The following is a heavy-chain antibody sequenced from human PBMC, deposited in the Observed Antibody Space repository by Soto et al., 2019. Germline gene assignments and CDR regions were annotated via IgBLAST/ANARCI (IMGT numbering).Heavy chain of an antibody. CDR2: ISSSGSTI. D-gene: IGHD6-13*01. CDR1: GFTFSDYY. V-gene: IGHV3-11*01. CDR3: AKDNIAAAGTNDY. J-gene: IGHJ4*02. Sequence: LRLSCAASGFTFSDYYMSWIRQAPGKGLEWVSYISSSGSTIYYADSVKGRFTISRDNAKNSLYLQMNSLRAEDTAVYYCAKDNIAAAGTNDYWGQGTLVTVSS.